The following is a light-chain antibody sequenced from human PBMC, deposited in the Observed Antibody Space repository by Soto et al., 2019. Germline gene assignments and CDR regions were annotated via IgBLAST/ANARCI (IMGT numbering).Light chain of an antibody. CDR2: GNT. J-gene: IGLJ3*02. CDR1: SSNIGAGYD. V-gene: IGLV1-40*01. Sequence: QPVLTQPPSVSGAPGQRVTISCTVSSSNIGAGYDVHWYQQLPGTAPKLLIYGNTNRPSGVPDRFSGSKSGTSASLAITGLQAEDEADYYCQSYDSSLSAGVFGGGTKLTVL. CDR3: QSYDSSLSAGV.